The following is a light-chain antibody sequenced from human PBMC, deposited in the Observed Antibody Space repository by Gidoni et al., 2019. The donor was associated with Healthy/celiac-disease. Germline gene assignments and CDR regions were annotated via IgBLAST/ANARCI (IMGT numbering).Light chain of an antibody. V-gene: IGKV1-33*01. CDR2: DAS. J-gene: IGKJ5*01. CDR1: QDISNY. Sequence: DIQMTQSPSSLSASVGDRVTLTCQASQDISNYLNWYQQKPGKAPKLLIYDASNLETGVPSRFSGSGSGTDFTFTISRLQPEDIATYYCQQYDNLSITFGQGTRLEIK. CDR3: QQYDNLSIT.